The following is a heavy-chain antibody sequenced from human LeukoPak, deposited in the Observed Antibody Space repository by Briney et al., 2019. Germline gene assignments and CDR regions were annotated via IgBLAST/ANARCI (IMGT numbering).Heavy chain of an antibody. D-gene: IGHD3-10*01. J-gene: IGHJ6*03. V-gene: IGHV3-53*01. CDR3: ARSLRVRGVPDYMDV. Sequence: GGSLRLSCAASGFTVSSNYMTWVRQAPGKGLEWVSVIYKNAITYYADTVKGRFTISRDNSKNMPYLQMNSLGAEDTAVYYCARSLRVRGVPDYMDVWGKGTTVTISS. CDR1: GFTVSSNY. CDR2: IYKNAIT.